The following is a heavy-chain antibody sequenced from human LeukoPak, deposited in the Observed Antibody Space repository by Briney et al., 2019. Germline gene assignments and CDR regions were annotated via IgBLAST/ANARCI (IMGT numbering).Heavy chain of an antibody. V-gene: IGHV3-53*01. Sequence: GVTLRLSCTASGFTVTTYYMSWVRQAPGKGLEWVSVMYTGGTTYYANSVKGRFTISREYSKNTLYLQMNSLSAEDTAVYYCARDRSGYDYTAFDIWGQGTMV. J-gene: IGHJ3*02. CDR3: ARDRSGYDYTAFDI. D-gene: IGHD5-12*01. CDR1: GFTVTTYY. CDR2: MYTGGTT.